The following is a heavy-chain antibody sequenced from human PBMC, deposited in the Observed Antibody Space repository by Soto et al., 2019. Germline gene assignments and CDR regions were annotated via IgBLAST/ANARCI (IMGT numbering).Heavy chain of an antibody. CDR1: GGSFSGYD. J-gene: IGHJ4*02. Sequence: PSETLSLTCAVYGGSFSGYDWTWIRQPPGTGLEWIGEINHSGSSIYNPSLKSRVTISVDTSKNQFSLKLTSVTAADTAVYYCARQNRVTIFGVLTWCDYWGQGTLVTVSS. D-gene: IGHD3-3*01. CDR2: INHSGSS. V-gene: IGHV4-34*01. CDR3: ARQNRVTIFGVLTWCDY.